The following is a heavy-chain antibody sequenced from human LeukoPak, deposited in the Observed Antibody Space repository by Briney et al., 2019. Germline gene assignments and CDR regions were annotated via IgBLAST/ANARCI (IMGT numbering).Heavy chain of an antibody. V-gene: IGHV3-15*01. CDR2: IKSETDGGTR. J-gene: IGHJ4*02. CDR1: GFTFSNAW. D-gene: IGHD2-21*01. Sequence: GGSLRLSCAASGFTFSNAWMTWVRQAPGKGLEWVGRIKSETDGGTRDYSVPGKGRFTIARDDSKKTLYLQMTSLKTEDTAVYYCSTSSRPILMTDYWGQGILVTVSS. CDR3: STSSRPILMTDY.